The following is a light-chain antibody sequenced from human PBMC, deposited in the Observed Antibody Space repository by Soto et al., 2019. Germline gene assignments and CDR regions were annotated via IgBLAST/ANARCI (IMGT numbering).Light chain of an antibody. CDR1: QSISRY. J-gene: IGKJ3*01. Sequence: DIQMTQSPSSLSASVGDRVTVTCRAGQSISRYLNWYRQRPGKAPKLLIYSASSLQTGVPSRFSGSGSGTDFTLTINSLQPEDFATYYCQQSYNGPFTFGPGTKVDIK. CDR3: QQSYNGPFT. CDR2: SAS. V-gene: IGKV1-39*01.